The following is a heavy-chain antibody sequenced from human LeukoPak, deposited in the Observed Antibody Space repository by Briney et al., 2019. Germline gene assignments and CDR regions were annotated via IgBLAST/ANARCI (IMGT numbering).Heavy chain of an antibody. CDR1: GFTFDDYA. V-gene: IGHV3-9*01. D-gene: IGHD3-10*01. CDR3: AKDSQYYYGSGSYYRY. Sequence: PGGSLRLSCAASGFTFDDYAMHWVRQAPGKGLEWVSGISWNSGSIGYADSVKGRFTISRDNAKNSLYLQMNSLRAEDTALYYCAKDSQYYYGSGSYYRYWGQGTLVTVSS. CDR2: ISWNSGSI. J-gene: IGHJ4*02.